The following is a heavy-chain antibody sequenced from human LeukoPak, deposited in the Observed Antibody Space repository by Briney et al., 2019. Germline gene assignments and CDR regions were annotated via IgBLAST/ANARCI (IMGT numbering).Heavy chain of an antibody. J-gene: IGHJ3*02. D-gene: IGHD2-8*01. CDR2: INSDGSST. V-gene: IGHV3-74*01. CDR3: ARVQGHPPNGLDI. CDR1: GFTFSSYW. Sequence: PGGSLRLSCAASGFTFSSYWMHWVRQAPGKGLVWVSRINSDGSSTSCADSVKGRFTISRDNAKNTLYLQMNSLRAEDTAVYYCARVQGHPPNGLDIWGQGTMVTVSS.